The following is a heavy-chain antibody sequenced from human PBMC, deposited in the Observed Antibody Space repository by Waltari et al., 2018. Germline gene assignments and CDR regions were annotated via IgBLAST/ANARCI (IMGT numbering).Heavy chain of an antibody. J-gene: IGHJ4*02. D-gene: IGHD3-10*01. V-gene: IGHV3-33*01. Sequence: QVQLVESGGGVVQPGRSLRLSCAASGFTFSSYGMHWVRQAPGKGLEWVAVIWYDGSNKYYADAVKGRFTISRDNSKNTLYLQMNSLRAEDTAVYYCARAMARYYFDYWGQGTLVTVSS. CDR1: GFTFSSYG. CDR3: ARAMARYYFDY. CDR2: IWYDGSNK.